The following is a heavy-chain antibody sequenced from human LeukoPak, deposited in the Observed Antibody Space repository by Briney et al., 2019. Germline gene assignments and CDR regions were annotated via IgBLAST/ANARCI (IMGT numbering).Heavy chain of an antibody. D-gene: IGHD3-3*01. CDR3: AREQEYDFWSGYPYYYYYMDV. Sequence: GGSLRLSCAASGFTFGSYWRSWVRQAPGKGLEWVANIKQDGSEKYYVDSVKGRFTISRDNAKNSLYLQMNSLRAEDTAVYYCAREQEYDFWSGYPYYYYYMDVWGRGTTVTVSS. V-gene: IGHV3-7*01. CDR2: IKQDGSEK. CDR1: GFTFGSYW. J-gene: IGHJ6*03.